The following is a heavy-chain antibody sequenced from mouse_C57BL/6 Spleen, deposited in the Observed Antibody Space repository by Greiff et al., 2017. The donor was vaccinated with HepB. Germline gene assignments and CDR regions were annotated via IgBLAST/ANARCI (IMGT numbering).Heavy chain of an antibody. Sequence: VQLQQPGAELARPGASVKLSCKASGYTFTSYGISWVKQRTGQGLEWIGEIYPRSGNTYYNEKFKGKATLTADKSSSTAYMELRSLTSEDSAVYFCARRGDSSGSSWFAYWGQGTLVTVSA. CDR1: GYTFTSYG. CDR3: ARRGDSSGSSWFAY. D-gene: IGHD3-2*02. J-gene: IGHJ3*01. CDR2: IYPRSGNT. V-gene: IGHV1-81*01.